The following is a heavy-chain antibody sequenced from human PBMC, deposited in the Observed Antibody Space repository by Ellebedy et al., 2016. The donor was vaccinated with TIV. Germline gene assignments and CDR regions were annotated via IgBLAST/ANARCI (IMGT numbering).Heavy chain of an antibody. CDR3: VRDLRGSGSFAY. CDR2: IYSSGST. CDR1: GGSSSNYY. D-gene: IGHD3-10*01. J-gene: IGHJ4*02. Sequence: GSLRLSXTVSGGSSSNYYWNWIRQSAGKGLEWIGRIYSSGSTNYSPSLKSRVSMSIDMSKNQFSLKLSSVTAADTAVYYCVRDLRGSGSFAYWGQGILVTVSS. V-gene: IGHV4-4*07.